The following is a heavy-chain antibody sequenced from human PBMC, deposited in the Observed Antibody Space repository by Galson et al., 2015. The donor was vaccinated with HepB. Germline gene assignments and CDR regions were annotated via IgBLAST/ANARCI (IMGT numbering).Heavy chain of an antibody. Sequence: SVKVSCKASGYTYTSYAMNWVRQAPGQGLEWMGWINTNTGNPTYAQGFTGRFVFSLDTSVSTAYLQISSLKAEDTAVYYCARTSDSMVQGVIFDYWGQGTLVTVSS. V-gene: IGHV7-4-1*02. D-gene: IGHD3-10*01. J-gene: IGHJ4*02. CDR3: ARTSDSMVQGVIFDY. CDR2: INTNTGNP. CDR1: GYTYTSYA.